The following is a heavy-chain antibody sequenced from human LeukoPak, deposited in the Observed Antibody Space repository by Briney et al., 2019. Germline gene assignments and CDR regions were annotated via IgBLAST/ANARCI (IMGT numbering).Heavy chain of an antibody. Sequence: PSETLSLTCTVSGGSISRSYYYWGWIRQPPGKGLEWIGTIYYSVNTFYNPSLKSRVTISVDTSINHFSLTLTSLTAADTAVYFCTRHEHKALAGDTWGPGTLVTVSS. CDR3: TRHEHKALAGDT. V-gene: IGHV4-39*01. J-gene: IGHJ5*02. CDR1: GGSISRSYYY. CDR2: IYYSVNT. D-gene: IGHD6-19*01.